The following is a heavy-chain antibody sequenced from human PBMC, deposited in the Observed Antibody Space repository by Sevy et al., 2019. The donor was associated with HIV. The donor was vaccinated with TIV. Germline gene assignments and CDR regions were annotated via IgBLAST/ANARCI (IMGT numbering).Heavy chain of an antibody. Sequence: SETLSLTCAVSGGSSSSGLYSWSLIRQPPGKGLDWIGYIHQSGSTSYTPSLKSRVNISLDRSRDQFSVKMSSVRAADTAVYYCARVNGTSERGYYFDYWGQGPLVTVSS. J-gene: IGHJ4*02. CDR1: GGSSSSGLYS. V-gene: IGHV4-30-2*01. CDR3: ARVNGTSERGYYFDY. CDR2: IHQSGST. D-gene: IGHD2-8*01.